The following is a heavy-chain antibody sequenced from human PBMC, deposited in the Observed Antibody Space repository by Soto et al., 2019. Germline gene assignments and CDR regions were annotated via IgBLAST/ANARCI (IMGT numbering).Heavy chain of an antibody. CDR3: ARSQGSSTSLEIYYYYYYGMDV. V-gene: IGHV1-69*01. CDR2: IIPISDTT. D-gene: IGHD2-2*01. Sequence: QVQLVQSGAEVKKPGSSVKVSCKASGGTFSSYAISWVRQAPGQGLEWMGGIIPISDTTNYAQKFQGRVTITADESTSTAYMEQSSLRSEDTAVYYCARSQGSSTSLEIYYYYYYGMDVWGQGTTVTVSS. J-gene: IGHJ6*02. CDR1: GGTFSSYA.